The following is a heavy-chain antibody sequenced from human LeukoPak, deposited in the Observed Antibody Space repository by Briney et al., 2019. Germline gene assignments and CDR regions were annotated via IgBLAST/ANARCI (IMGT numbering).Heavy chain of an antibody. CDR3: AKDGTGFVT. CDR1: AFTFDDYA. Sequence: GMSLTLSCAASAFTFDDYAMHWVRQAPGEGLVWVTDISWNSGSIGYADSVKGRFTMSRDNAKNSLYLQMNSLRGENTPLYYCAKDGTGFVTWGQGVLVTVSS. V-gene: IGHV3-9*01. J-gene: IGHJ5*02. CDR2: ISWNSGSI.